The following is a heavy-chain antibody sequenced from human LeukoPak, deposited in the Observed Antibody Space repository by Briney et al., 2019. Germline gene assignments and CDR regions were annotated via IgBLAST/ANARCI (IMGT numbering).Heavy chain of an antibody. CDR3: VRGGIYCSSTSCYDFDY. CDR2: IIPIFGTA. Sequence: GASVKVSCKASGGTFSSYAISWVRQAPGQGLEWMGGIIPIFGTANYAQKFQGRVTITADESTSTAYMELSSLRSEDTAVYYCVRGGIYCSSTSCYDFDYWGQGTLVTVSS. V-gene: IGHV1-69*13. CDR1: GGTFSSYA. J-gene: IGHJ4*02. D-gene: IGHD2-2*01.